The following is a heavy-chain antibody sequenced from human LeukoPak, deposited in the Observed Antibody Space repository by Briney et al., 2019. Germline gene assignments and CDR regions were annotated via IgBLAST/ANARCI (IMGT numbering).Heavy chain of an antibody. J-gene: IGHJ6*02. CDR2: LTSSSNDT. Sequence: PGGSLRLSCAASGFMFSDYYMNWIGQAPGKGLEWISHLTSSSNDTKYADSVKGRFTISRDNAKNSLFLQMNSLRAEDTAVYYCARDAYGMDVWGRGTTVIVSS. V-gene: IGHV3-11*05. CDR1: GFMFSDYY. CDR3: ARDAYGMDV.